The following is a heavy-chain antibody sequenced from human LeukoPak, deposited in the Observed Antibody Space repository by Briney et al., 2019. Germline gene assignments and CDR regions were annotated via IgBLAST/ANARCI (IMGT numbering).Heavy chain of an antibody. CDR3: ARHPKSGYIGYESDY. D-gene: IGHD5-12*01. V-gene: IGHV5-51*01. J-gene: IGHJ4*02. Sequence: GESLKISCKASGYSFTTYWIGWVRQAPGKGLEWMGIIYPADSSTEYSPSFQGQVTISVDKSVNTAYLQWSRLKASDTATYYCARHPKSGYIGYESDYWGQGTLVIVSS. CDR1: GYSFTTYW. CDR2: IYPADSST.